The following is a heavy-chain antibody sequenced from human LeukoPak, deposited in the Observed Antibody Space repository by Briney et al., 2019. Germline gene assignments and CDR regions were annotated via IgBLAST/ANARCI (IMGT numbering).Heavy chain of an antibody. CDR3: ARVVGGYFDWPYYYYYYYGMDV. Sequence: PGGSLRLSCAASGFTFSSYEMNWVRQAPGKGREWVSYISSSGSTIYYADSVKGRFTISRDNAKNSLYLQMNSLRAEDTAVYYCARVVGGYFDWPYYYYYYYGMDVWGQGTTVTVSS. D-gene: IGHD3-9*01. V-gene: IGHV3-48*03. J-gene: IGHJ6*02. CDR1: GFTFSSYE. CDR2: ISSSGSTI.